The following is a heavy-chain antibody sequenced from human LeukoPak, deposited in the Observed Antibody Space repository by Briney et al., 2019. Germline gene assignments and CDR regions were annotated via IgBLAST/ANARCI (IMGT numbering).Heavy chain of an antibody. V-gene: IGHV4-59*01. D-gene: IGHD3-22*01. J-gene: IGHJ3*02. CDR2: IYYSGST. CDR1: GGSISSYY. Sequence: SETLSLTCTVSGGSISSYYWSWIRQPPGKGLEWIGYIYYSGSTNYNPSLKSRVTIPVDTSKNQFSLKLSSVTAADTAVYYCARIYDSSGHDAFDIWGQGTMVTVSS. CDR3: ARIYDSSGHDAFDI.